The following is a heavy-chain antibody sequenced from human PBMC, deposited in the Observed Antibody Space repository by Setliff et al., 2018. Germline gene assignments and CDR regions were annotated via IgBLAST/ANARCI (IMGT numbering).Heavy chain of an antibody. CDR3: AKSGGDHCCPLYHHYYMDV. CDR2: TSSGSNSI. V-gene: IGHV3-48*01. Sequence: GGSLRLSCAASGFTFSIYSMNWVRQAPGKGLEWISYTSSGSNSIYYADSVMGRFTISRDNARNSLYLQMNRLRPEDTAVYYCAKSGGDHCCPLYHHYYMDVWGTGTTVAVSS. D-gene: IGHD2-21*02. J-gene: IGHJ6*03. CDR1: GFTFSIYS.